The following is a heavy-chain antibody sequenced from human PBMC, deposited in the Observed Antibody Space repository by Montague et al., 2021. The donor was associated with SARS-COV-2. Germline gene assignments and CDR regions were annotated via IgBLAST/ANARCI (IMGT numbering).Heavy chain of an antibody. J-gene: IGHJ4*02. CDR3: ARAPATIFGVVKQIDY. CDR2: TYYSGST. CDR1: GGSISSGGYY. Sequence: TLSLTCTVSGGSISSGGYYWSWIRQHPGKGLEWIGYTYYSGSTYYNPSLKSRVTISVDTSKNQFSLKLSSVTAADTAVYYCARAPATIFGVVKQIDYWGQGTLVTVSS. V-gene: IGHV4-31*03. D-gene: IGHD3-3*01.